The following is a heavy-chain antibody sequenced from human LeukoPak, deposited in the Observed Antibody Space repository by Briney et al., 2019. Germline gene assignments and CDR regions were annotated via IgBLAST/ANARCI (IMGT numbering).Heavy chain of an antibody. V-gene: IGHV4-34*01. Sequence: SETLSLTCAVYGGSFSGYYWSWIRQPPGKGLEWIGEINHSGSTNYNPSLKSRVTISVDTSKNQFSLKLSSVTAADTAVYYCARDGGTGSYYNYYFDYWGQGTLVTVSS. CDR1: GGSFSGYY. D-gene: IGHD3-10*01. CDR3: ARDGGTGSYYNYYFDY. J-gene: IGHJ4*02. CDR2: INHSGST.